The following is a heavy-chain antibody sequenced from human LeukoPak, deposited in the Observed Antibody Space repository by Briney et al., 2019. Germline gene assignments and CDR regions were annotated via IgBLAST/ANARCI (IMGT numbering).Heavy chain of an antibody. CDR2: INHSGST. J-gene: IGHJ2*01. CDR1: GGSFSGYC. D-gene: IGHD6-13*01. CDR3: ARRGYSSSWYQQDWYFDL. V-gene: IGHV4-34*01. Sequence: SETLSLTCAVYGGSFSGYCWSWIRQPPGKGLEWIGEINHSGSTNYNPSLKSRVTISVDTSKNQFSLKLSSVTAADTAVYYCARRGYSSSWYQQDWYFDLWSRGTLVTVSS.